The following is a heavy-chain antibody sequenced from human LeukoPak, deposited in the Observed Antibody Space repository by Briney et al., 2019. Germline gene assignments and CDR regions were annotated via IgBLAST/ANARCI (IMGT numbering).Heavy chain of an antibody. Sequence: GGSLRLSCAASGFTFSSYAMHWVRQAPGKGLEWEAVLSDVGTNIYYADSVKGRFTISRDNSKNTLYLQMNSLRAEDTAVYYCARGYGPAGPYYYYMHVWGKGTTVTVSS. V-gene: IGHV3-30*04. CDR1: GFTFSSYA. D-gene: IGHD5-18*01. J-gene: IGHJ6*03. CDR3: ARGYGPAGPYYYYMHV. CDR2: LSDVGTNI.